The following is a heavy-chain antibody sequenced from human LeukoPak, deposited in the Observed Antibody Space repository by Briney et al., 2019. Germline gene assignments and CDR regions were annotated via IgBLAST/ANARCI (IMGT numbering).Heavy chain of an antibody. D-gene: IGHD4-17*01. V-gene: IGHV3-53*01. Sequence: GGSLRLSCAASGFTFSNSYMSWVRQAPGKGLEWVSLIYPSGNIYYADSVKGRFTISRDNSKNTLYLQMNSLRAEDTAVYYCARDTVTTFRFRDYYYYGMDVWGQGTTVTVSS. J-gene: IGHJ6*02. CDR2: IYPSGNI. CDR3: ARDTVTTFRFRDYYYYGMDV. CDR1: GFTFSNSY.